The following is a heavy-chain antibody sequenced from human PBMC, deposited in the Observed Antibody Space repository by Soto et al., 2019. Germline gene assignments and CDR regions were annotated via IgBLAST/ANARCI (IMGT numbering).Heavy chain of an antibody. Sequence: ASVNVSCKASGYTCTGYSMHWVRQAPGQGLEWMGWINPNIRGTNYAQKFQGRVTMTRDTSISTAYMELSRLRSDDTAVYYCARDRGIVVLDPYNWSEPLGQQTPVSVSS. CDR1: GYTCTGYS. CDR3: ARDRGIVVLDPYNWSEP. D-gene: IGHD2-2*01. J-gene: IGHJ5*02. CDR2: INPNIRGT. V-gene: IGHV1-2*02.